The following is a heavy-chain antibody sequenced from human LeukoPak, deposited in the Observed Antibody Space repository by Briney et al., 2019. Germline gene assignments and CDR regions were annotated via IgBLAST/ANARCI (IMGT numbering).Heavy chain of an antibody. V-gene: IGHV3-23*01. D-gene: IGHD3-9*01. J-gene: IGHJ4*02. CDR1: GFTFSSYA. CDR3: AKVRYYDILTRYGYFDY. CDR2: ISGSGGST. Sequence: GGSLRLSCAASGFTFSSYAMSWVRRAPGKGLEWVSAISGSGGSTYYADSVKGRFTISRDNSKNTLYLQMNSLRAEDTAVYYCAKVRYYDILTRYGYFDYWGQGTLVTVSS.